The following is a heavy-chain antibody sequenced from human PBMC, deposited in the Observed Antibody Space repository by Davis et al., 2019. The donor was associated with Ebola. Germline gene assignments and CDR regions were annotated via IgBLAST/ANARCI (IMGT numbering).Heavy chain of an antibody. CDR1: GGSFSGYY. Sequence: MPSETLSLTCAVYGGSFSGYYWSWIRQPPGKGLEWIGEINHSGSTNYNPSLKSRVTISVDTSKNQFSLKLSSLTAADTAVYYCARWGGFANGMDVWGQGTTVTVSS. V-gene: IGHV4-34*01. CDR2: INHSGST. D-gene: IGHD3-16*01. J-gene: IGHJ6*02. CDR3: ARWGGFANGMDV.